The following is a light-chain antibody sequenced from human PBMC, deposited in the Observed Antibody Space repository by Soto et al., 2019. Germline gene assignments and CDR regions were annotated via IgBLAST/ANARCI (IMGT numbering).Light chain of an antibody. V-gene: IGKV3-11*01. Sequence: EIVLTHSPATLSLSPGERATLSCRASQSVSSYLAWYQQKPGQAPRLLIYDASNRATGIPARFSGSGSGTGMTLTIRRLEPEDFAAYYGQQHSKWPLTFGGGTKVESK. CDR2: DAS. CDR3: QQHSKWPLT. CDR1: QSVSSY. J-gene: IGKJ4*01.